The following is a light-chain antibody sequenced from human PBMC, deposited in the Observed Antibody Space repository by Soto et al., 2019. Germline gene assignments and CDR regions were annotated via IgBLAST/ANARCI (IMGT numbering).Light chain of an antibody. Sequence: EIVMTQSPGTLSVSPGERATLSCRASQSFSSNLAWYQQKPGQAPRLLIYGASTRATGIPARFSGSGSGTDFTLTISRLEPEDFAVYYCQQYGSSHTFGQGTRLEIK. CDR1: QSFSSN. J-gene: IGKJ5*01. V-gene: IGKV3-20*01. CDR2: GAS. CDR3: QQYGSSHT.